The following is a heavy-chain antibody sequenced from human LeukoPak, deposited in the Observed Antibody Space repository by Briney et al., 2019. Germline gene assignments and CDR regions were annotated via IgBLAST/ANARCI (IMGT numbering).Heavy chain of an antibody. J-gene: IGHJ3*02. D-gene: IGHD6-13*01. V-gene: IGHV3-23*01. Sequence: GVSLRLSCAASGFTFSSYAMSWVRQAPGKGLEWVSTISGSGGSTYYAGSVKGRFTNSRDNSKNMLHLQMNSLRAEDTAVYYCAKDLSISSSRYDALDIWRQGTMHTVSS. CDR2: ISGSGGST. CDR3: AKDLSISSSRYDALDI. CDR1: GFTFSSYA.